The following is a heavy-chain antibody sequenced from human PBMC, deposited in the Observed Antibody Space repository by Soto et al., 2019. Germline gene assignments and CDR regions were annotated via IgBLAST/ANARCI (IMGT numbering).Heavy chain of an antibody. CDR2: IYPGDSDI. D-gene: IGHD6-13*01. J-gene: IGHJ4*03. CDR1: GYDFTNYW. CDR3: ARFRAPRRQLISMSFHL. V-gene: IGHV5-51*01. Sequence: GESLKISCKASGYDFTNYWIAWVRRTPGRGLEWMGMIYPGDSDIRYNPSFRGRVTISADKSITSAFVQWGSLKASDSAIYHCARFRAPRRQLISMSFHLWGLGTLVTVSS.